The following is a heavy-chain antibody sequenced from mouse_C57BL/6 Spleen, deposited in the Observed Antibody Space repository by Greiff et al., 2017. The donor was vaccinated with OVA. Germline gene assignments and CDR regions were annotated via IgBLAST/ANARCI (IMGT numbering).Heavy chain of an antibody. D-gene: IGHD1-1*02. CDR3: AKPGGTGAMDY. J-gene: IGHJ4*01. Sequence: VQLQESGPGLVAPSQSLSITCTVSGFSLTSYGVSWVRQPPGKGLEWLGVIWGDGSPNDHSALISRLSISKDNSNSQVFLKLNSLQTDDTATYFCAKPGGTGAMDYLGQGTSVTVSS. CDR2: IWGDGSP. V-gene: IGHV2-3*01. CDR1: GFSLTSYG.